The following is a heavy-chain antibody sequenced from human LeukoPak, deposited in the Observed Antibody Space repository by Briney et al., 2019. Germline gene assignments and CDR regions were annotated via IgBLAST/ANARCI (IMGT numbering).Heavy chain of an antibody. CDR1: GFIFSTYA. Sequence: GGSLRLSCAASGFIFSTYAMSWVRQAPGKGLEWVSTISGNGGSTYYADSVKGRFTISRDNSKNTLYQQMNSLRAEDTAVYYCAKDLDIVATITGNWGQGTLVTVSS. CDR2: ISGNGGST. D-gene: IGHD5-12*01. CDR3: AKDLDIVATITGN. J-gene: IGHJ4*02. V-gene: IGHV3-23*01.